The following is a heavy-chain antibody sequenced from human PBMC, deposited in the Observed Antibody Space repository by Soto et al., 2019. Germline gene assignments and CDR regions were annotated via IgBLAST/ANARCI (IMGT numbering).Heavy chain of an antibody. CDR1: GFNFSRFW. V-gene: IGHV3-74*01. CDR2: INSDGSRT. CDR3: ARGHMAALNVLYYYYAMDV. Sequence: GGSLRLSCTASGFNFSRFWTHWVRQVPGRGLVWVSHINSDGSRTSYADSVKGRFTISRDNAKNTLFLQMNSLRSEDTAVYYCARGHMAALNVLYYYYAMDVWGQGTAVTVSS. J-gene: IGHJ6*02. D-gene: IGHD6-6*01.